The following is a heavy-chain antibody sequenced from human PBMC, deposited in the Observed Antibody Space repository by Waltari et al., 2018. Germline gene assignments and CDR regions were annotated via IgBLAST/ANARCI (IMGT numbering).Heavy chain of an antibody. CDR3: GRIAFGDDGGYFQH. V-gene: IGHV4-39*01. CDR2: VQYRGIA. D-gene: IGHD4-17*01. J-gene: IGHJ1*01. Sequence: QLQLQESGPGLVKPSETLSLTCTVSGGSISTNYNWGWIRQTPGKGLEWMGNVQYRGIAVYNPSLKSRVTIALDTSKNQFSLRLSSVGAADTAVYFCGRIAFGDDGGYFQHWGQGTLVTVSS. CDR1: GGSISTNYN.